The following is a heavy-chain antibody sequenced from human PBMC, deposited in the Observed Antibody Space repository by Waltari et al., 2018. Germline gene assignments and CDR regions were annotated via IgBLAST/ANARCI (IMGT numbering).Heavy chain of an antibody. CDR3: TRDGHSYFYGSWSDY. V-gene: IGHV3-30*17. CDR2: ISFDGNNI. D-gene: IGHD3-10*01. Sequence: QVRLVASVGGVFQPGPSLTLSCEFSGISFSTYAMPWVRQAPGKGLEWVAVISFDGNNIYFADAVKGRFTITRDNSKSTLYLQMNSLTPEDTAIYYCTRDGHSYFYGSWSDYWGQGALVTVSS. J-gene: IGHJ4*02. CDR1: GISFSTYA.